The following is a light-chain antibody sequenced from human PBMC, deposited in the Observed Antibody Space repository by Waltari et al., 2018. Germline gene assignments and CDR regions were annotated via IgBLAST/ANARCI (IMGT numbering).Light chain of an antibody. J-gene: IGLJ3*02. Sequence: QSVLTQPPSASGTPGQGVTIPCSGSSSNIGRNTVRWYQQFPGTAPQLLMHTDNQRPSGVPDRFSGSKSGTSASLAISGLQFEDEAQYFCATWDDSLNGRVFGGGTKVTVL. CDR2: TDN. CDR3: ATWDDSLNGRV. V-gene: IGLV1-44*01. CDR1: SSNIGRNT.